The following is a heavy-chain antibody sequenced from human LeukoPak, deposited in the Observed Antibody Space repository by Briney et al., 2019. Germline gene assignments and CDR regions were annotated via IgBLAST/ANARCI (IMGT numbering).Heavy chain of an antibody. D-gene: IGHD4-17*01. J-gene: IGHJ6*03. CDR1: GYTFTSYY. V-gene: IGHV1-46*01. CDR2: INPSGGST. CDR3: ARGGMTTVTTKMSFYYYMDV. Sequence: ASVKVSCKASGYTFTSYYMHWVRQAPGQGLEWMGIINPSGGSTSYAQKFQGRVTMTRDMSTSIVYMELSSLRSEDTAVYYCARGGMTTVTTKMSFYYYMDVWGKGTTVTVSS.